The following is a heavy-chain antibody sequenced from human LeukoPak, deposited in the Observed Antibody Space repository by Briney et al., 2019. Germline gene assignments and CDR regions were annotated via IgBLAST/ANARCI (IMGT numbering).Heavy chain of an antibody. CDR2: IYYSGST. D-gene: IGHD2-2*02. CDR3: ARKLYDYVDY. J-gene: IGHJ4*02. CDR1: GGSISSYY. V-gene: IGHV4-59*01. Sequence: SETLSLTCTVSGGSISSYYWSWIRQPPGKGLEWIGYIYYSGSTNYNPSLKSRVTISVDTSKNQFSLKLSSVTAADTAVYYCARKLYDYVDYWGQGTLVTVSS.